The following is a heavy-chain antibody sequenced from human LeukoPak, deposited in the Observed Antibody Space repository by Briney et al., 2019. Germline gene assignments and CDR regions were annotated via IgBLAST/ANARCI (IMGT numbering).Heavy chain of an antibody. Sequence: SETLSLTCTVAGGSFSSGSYYWRWIRQPAGKGLEWIGRIYTSGSTNYNPSLKSRVTISVDTSKNQFSLKLSSVTAADTAVYYCAREGRDIVVVPAANGLYPYYYYYMDVWGKGTTVTVSS. D-gene: IGHD2-2*01. CDR2: IYTSGST. CDR1: GGSFSSGSYY. V-gene: IGHV4-61*02. CDR3: AREGRDIVVVPAANGLYPYYYYYMDV. J-gene: IGHJ6*03.